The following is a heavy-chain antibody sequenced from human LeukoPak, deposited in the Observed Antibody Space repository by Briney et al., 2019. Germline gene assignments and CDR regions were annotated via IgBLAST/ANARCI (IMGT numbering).Heavy chain of an antibody. D-gene: IGHD6-13*01. V-gene: IGHV3-7*03. CDR3: ARDSGWWRFDF. J-gene: IGHJ4*02. CDR1: GLNFSSRW. Sequence: GGSLRLSCAASGLNFSSRWMNWVRQAPGQGQEWVASIKEDGSEKHYVDSVKGRFTISRDNGKNLLYLQMNSLGAEDTAVYYCARDSGWWRFDFWGQGTLVTVPS. CDR2: IKEDGSEK.